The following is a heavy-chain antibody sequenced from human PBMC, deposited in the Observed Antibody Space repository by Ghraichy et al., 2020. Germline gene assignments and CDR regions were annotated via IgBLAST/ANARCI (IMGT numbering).Heavy chain of an antibody. V-gene: IGHV3-64*01. Sequence: GGSLRLSCVASGFSFSTYGLHWVRQAPGKGLEYVSAISSDGGKTYYAPSLRGRFTISSDNSKNTLYLQMGSLRAEDMAVYFCARVLSGSYSDLDFWGQGTLVTVSS. J-gene: IGHJ4*02. CDR1: GFSFSTYG. D-gene: IGHD1-26*01. CDR2: ISSDGGKT. CDR3: ARVLSGSYSDLDF.